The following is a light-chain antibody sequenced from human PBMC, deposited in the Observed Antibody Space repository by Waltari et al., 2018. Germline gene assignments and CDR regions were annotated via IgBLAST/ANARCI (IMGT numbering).Light chain of an antibody. CDR2: DVS. V-gene: IGLV2-14*03. Sequence: QSALTQPASVSGSPGQSITISCTGTSSDFGGYDYVSWYQQHPGKAPKLILYDVSNRPLEVSHRFSGSKSGNTASLTISGLQADDEAEYYCGSYTSSTTLAFGTGTKVTVL. J-gene: IGLJ1*01. CDR3: GSYTSSTTLA. CDR1: SSDFGGYDY.